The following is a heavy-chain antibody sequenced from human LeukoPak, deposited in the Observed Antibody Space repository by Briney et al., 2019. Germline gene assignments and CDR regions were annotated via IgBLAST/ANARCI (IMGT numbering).Heavy chain of an antibody. V-gene: IGHV3-23*01. CDR2: ISDSGGRT. CDR3: ARVIEMATITQALDY. J-gene: IGHJ4*02. CDR1: GITLSNYG. Sequence: GGSLRLSCAVSGITLSNYGMSWVRQAPGKGLEWVAGISDSGGRTKYADSVKGRFTISRDNSKNTLYLQMNSLRAEDKAVYYCARVIEMATITQALDYWGQGTLVTVSS. D-gene: IGHD5-24*01.